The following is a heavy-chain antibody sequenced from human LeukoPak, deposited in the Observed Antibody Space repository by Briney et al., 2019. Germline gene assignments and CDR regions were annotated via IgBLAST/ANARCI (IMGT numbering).Heavy chain of an antibody. J-gene: IGHJ4*02. CDR2: VNTNTGKT. V-gene: IGHV1-8*01. D-gene: IGHD1-14*01. CDR3: ARVVPGPYNRFEH. Sequence: ASVKVSCKTSGYTFTSFDINWVRQATGQGLEWMGWVNTNTGKTGYPEKFQGRVTVTRTNSIRTAYMELRNLRPDDTAVYFCARVVPGPYNRFEHWGQGSLVTVSS. CDR1: GYTFTSFD.